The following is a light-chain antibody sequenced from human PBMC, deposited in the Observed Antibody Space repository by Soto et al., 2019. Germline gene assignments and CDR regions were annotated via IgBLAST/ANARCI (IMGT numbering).Light chain of an antibody. Sequence: QSVLTQPPSISGAPGQRVTITCTGSDSNIGASYDVNWYQHLPGAAPNLLIYETDNQPSGVPDRFSASRSGASASLAIGKLQTGDEGDYYCQSYGSGLSVVFGGGTKLTVL. V-gene: IGLV1-40*01. CDR1: DSNIGASYD. CDR2: ETD. J-gene: IGLJ2*01. CDR3: QSYGSGLSVV.